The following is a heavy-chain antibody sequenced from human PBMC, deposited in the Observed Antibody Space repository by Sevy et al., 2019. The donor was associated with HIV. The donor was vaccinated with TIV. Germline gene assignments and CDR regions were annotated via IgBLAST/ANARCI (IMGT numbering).Heavy chain of an antibody. CDR1: GFSLSTSGVG. CDR2: IYWNDDK. Sequence: SGPTLVKPTQTLTLTCTFSGFSLSTSGVGVGWIRQPPGKALEWLALIYWNDDKRYSPSLKSRLTITKDTSKNQVVLKMTNMDPVDTATYYCAHSHSSGYYSEIINWYFDLWGRGTLVTVSS. V-gene: IGHV2-5*01. D-gene: IGHD3-22*01. J-gene: IGHJ2*01. CDR3: AHSHSSGYYSEIINWYFDL.